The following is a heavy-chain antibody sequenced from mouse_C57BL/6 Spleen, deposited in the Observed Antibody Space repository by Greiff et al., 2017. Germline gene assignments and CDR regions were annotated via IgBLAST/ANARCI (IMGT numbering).Heavy chain of an antibody. CDR3: ARWDYYGSSYVRYFDV. CDR1: GYAFSSSW. J-gene: IGHJ1*03. CDR2: IYPGDGDT. Sequence: QVQLKQSGPELVKPGASVKISCKASGYAFSSSWMNWVKQRPGKGLEWIGRIYPGDGDTNYNGKFKGKATLTADKSSSTAYMQLSSLTSEDSAVYFCARWDYYGSSYVRYFDVWGTGTTVTVSS. V-gene: IGHV1-82*01. D-gene: IGHD1-1*01.